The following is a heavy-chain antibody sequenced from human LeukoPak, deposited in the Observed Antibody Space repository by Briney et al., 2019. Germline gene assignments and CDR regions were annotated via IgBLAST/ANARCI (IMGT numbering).Heavy chain of an antibody. CDR1: GYTFSNAY. V-gene: IGHV3-15*01. CDR3: TTGRKWCTYD. Sequence: GGSLRLSCEISGYTFSNAYLNWVRQAPAKGLEWVGRIKSNRDGGTTDYAAPVKGRFTISRDDSKHTVYLQMHNMKTEDTAVYYCTTGRKWCTYDWGQGTLVTVSS. D-gene: IGHD2-8*02. CDR2: IKSNRDGGTT. J-gene: IGHJ4*02.